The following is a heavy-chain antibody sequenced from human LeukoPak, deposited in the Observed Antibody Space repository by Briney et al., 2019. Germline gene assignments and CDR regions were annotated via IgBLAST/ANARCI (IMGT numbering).Heavy chain of an antibody. J-gene: IGHJ4*02. CDR1: GFTFSSYG. CDR3: AKDLLSGYEMVDY. D-gene: IGHD5-12*01. CDR2: ISYDGSNK. V-gene: IGHV3-30*18. Sequence: GGSLRLSCAASGFTFSSYGMHWVRQAPGKGLEWVAVISYDGSNKYYADSVKGRFTISRVNSKNTLYLQMNSLRAEDTAVYYCAKDLLSGYEMVDYWGQGTLVTVSS.